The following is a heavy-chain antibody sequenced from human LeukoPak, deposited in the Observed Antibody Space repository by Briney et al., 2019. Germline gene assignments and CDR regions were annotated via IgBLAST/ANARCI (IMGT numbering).Heavy chain of an antibody. CDR1: GFTFSSYS. CDR3: AMERDMEPFDY. J-gene: IGHJ4*02. Sequence: GRSLRLSCAASGFTFSSYSMNWVRQAPGKGLEWVSSISSSSSYIYYADSVKGRFAISRDNAKNSLYLQMNSLRAEDTAVYYCAMERDMEPFDYWGQGTLVTVSS. V-gene: IGHV3-21*01. CDR2: ISSSSSYI. D-gene: IGHD1-1*01.